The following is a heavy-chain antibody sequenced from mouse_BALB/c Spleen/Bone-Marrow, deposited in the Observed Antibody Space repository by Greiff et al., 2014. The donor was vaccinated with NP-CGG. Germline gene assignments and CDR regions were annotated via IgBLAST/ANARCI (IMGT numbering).Heavy chain of an antibody. D-gene: IGHD2-14*01. J-gene: IGHJ2*01. Sequence: VQVVESGPGLVAPSQSLSITCTVSGFPLTSNGVHWVRQPPGKGLEWLGVIWTGGSTNYNSALMSRLSISKDNSKSQVFLKMNSLQTDDTAMYYCARGAYYRFFDYWGQGTTLTVSS. CDR3: ARGAYYRFFDY. CDR2: IWTGGST. V-gene: IGHV2-9*02. CDR1: GFPLTSNG.